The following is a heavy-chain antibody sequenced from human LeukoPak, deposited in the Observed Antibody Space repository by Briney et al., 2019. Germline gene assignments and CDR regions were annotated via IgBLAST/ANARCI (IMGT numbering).Heavy chain of an antibody. CDR2: IYHSGST. J-gene: IGHJ4*02. CDR1: GGSISSSNW. Sequence: SETVSLTCAVSGGSISSSNWWSWVRQPPGKGLEWIGEIYHSGSTNYNPSLRSRVTISVDKSKNQFSLKLSSVTAEDTAVYYCARGHLEYYYDSSGYYSTSRFDYWGQGTLVTVSS. D-gene: IGHD3-22*01. V-gene: IGHV4-4*02. CDR3: ARGHLEYYYDSSGYYSTSRFDY.